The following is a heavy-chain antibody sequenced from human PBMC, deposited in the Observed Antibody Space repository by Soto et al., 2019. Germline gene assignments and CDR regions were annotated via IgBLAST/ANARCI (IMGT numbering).Heavy chain of an antibody. CDR1: EDTFTRYV. CDR2: INAGNGNT. V-gene: IGHV1-3*01. CDR3: ATSTIDTSTWKQYFYGMDV. Sequence: ASVKVSCKASEDTFTRYVIHWVRQAPGQRLEWMGWINAGNGNTKYSQNFQGRVTITRDASASTAYMELSSLRSQGTAVYYCATSTIDTSTWKQYFYGMDVWGQGSTVTSP. D-gene: IGHD6-13*01. J-gene: IGHJ6*02.